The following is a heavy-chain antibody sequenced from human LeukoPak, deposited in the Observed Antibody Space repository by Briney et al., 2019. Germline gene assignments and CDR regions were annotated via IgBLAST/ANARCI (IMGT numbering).Heavy chain of an antibody. J-gene: IGHJ4*02. CDR1: GFTFSSYA. CDR2: ISGSGGST. V-gene: IGHV3-23*01. CDR3: AKDGLRRSAGYIDY. D-gene: IGHD5-12*01. Sequence: AGGSLRLSCAASGFTFSSYAMSWVRQAPGKGLEWVSAISGSGGSTYYADSVKGRFTISRDNSKNTLYLQMNSLRAEDTAVYYCAKDGLRRSAGYIDYWGQGTLVTVSS.